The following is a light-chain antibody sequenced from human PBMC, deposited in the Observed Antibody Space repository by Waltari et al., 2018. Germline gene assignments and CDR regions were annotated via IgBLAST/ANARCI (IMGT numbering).Light chain of an antibody. V-gene: IGLV2-23*02. J-gene: IGLJ2*01. CDR2: EVS. CDR3: CSYAGSRTYVV. CDR1: SSDVGSYNL. Sequence: QSALTQPASVSGSPGQSITISCTGTSSDVGSYNLVSWYQQHPGKGPKLMIYEVSKRPSGVSNRFSGSKSGNTASLTISGLQAEDEADYYCCSYAGSRTYVVFGGGTKLTVL.